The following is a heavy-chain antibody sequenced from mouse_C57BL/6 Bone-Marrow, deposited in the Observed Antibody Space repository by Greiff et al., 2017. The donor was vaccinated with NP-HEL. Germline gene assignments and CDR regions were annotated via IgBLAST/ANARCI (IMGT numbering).Heavy chain of an antibody. V-gene: IGHV1-59*01. J-gene: IGHJ3*01. CDR2: IDPSDSYT. Sequence: QVQLKQPGAELVRPGTSVKLSCKASGYTFTSYWMHWVKQRPGQGLEWIGVIDPSDSYTNYNQKFKGKATLTVDTSSSTAYMQLSSLTSEDSAVYYCARDDSLAYWGQGTLVTVSA. CDR1: GYTFTSYW. CDR3: ARDDSLAY.